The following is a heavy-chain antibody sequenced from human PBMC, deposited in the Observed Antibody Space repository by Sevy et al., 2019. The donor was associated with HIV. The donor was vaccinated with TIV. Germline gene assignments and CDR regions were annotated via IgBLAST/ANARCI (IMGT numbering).Heavy chain of an antibody. Sequence: GGSLRLSCAASGFTFSGYGMHWVRQAPGKGLEWVAVIWCDGTNKYYTDSVKGRFTISRDNSKNTLYLQMNSLRAEDTAVYYCAQGRNNWSDGLDSWGQGTRVTVSS. J-gene: IGHJ4*02. CDR3: AQGRNNWSDGLDS. V-gene: IGHV3-33*06. D-gene: IGHD3-3*01. CDR1: GFTFSGYG. CDR2: IWCDGTNK.